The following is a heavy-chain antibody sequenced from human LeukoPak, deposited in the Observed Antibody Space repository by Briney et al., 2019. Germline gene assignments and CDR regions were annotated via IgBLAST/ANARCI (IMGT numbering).Heavy chain of an antibody. V-gene: IGHV4-38-2*02. J-gene: IGHJ4*02. CDR1: GYSIYDGYY. CDR3: ARTIARYNWNYASYASFDY. D-gene: IGHD1-7*01. CDR2: FYHNGNA. Sequence: SETLSLTCTVSGYSIYDGYYWGWIRQPPGKGLEWIGVFYHNGNAYYNSSLKSRVTTSRDTSDKQKFYLTLSSVTAADTAMYYCARTIARYNWNYASYASFDYWGQGTLVTVSS.